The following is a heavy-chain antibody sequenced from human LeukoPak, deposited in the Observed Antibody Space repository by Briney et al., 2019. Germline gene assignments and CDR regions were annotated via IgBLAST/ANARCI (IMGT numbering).Heavy chain of an antibody. CDR1: GFTFSSYS. V-gene: IGHV3-48*04. CDR2: ISTSSSTI. J-gene: IGHJ4*02. Sequence: GGSLRLSCAASGFTFSSYSMNWVRQAPGKGLEWVSYISTSSSTIYYADSARGRFTISRDNAENSLYLQLNSLRAEDTAVYYCARGGYEFDHWGQGTLVTVSS. D-gene: IGHD5-12*01. CDR3: ARGGYEFDH.